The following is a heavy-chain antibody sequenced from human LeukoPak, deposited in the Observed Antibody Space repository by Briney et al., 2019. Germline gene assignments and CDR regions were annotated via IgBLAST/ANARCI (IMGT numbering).Heavy chain of an antibody. CDR3: VSFFETY. CDR1: GNYW. D-gene: IGHD3-3*02. CDR2: INSDGSWT. V-gene: IGHV3-74*01. Sequence: GGSLRLSCAASGNYWMYWVRQAPGKGLVWVSHINSDGSWTGYADSVKGRFTISKDNAKNMVYLHMNSLRVDDTAVYYCVSFFETYWGRGTLVTVSS. J-gene: IGHJ4*02.